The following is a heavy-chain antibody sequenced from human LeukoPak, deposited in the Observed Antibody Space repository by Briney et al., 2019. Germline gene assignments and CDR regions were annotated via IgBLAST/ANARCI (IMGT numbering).Heavy chain of an antibody. Sequence: PGGSLRLSCAASGFTFSDYYMSWIRQAPGKGLEWVSYISTSGSTIYDAVSVRGRFTISRDNGKSSVFLQIDSARVEDTAVYFCARVWKQQAQGYYWYYMDVWGKGTTVTVSS. V-gene: IGHV3-11*01. CDR1: GFTFSDYY. J-gene: IGHJ6*03. D-gene: IGHD5-18*01. CDR3: ARVWKQQAQGYYWYYMDV. CDR2: ISTSGSTI.